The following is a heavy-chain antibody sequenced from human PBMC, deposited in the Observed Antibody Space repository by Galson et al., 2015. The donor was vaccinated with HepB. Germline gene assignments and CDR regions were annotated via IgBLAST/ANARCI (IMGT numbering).Heavy chain of an antibody. D-gene: IGHD4-11*01. J-gene: IGHJ5*01. CDR1: GFTFSDYS. V-gene: IGHV3-48*02. Sequence: SLRLSCAASGFTFSDYSMNWVRQAPGKGLEWISYISSSGTTVHYADSVKGRFTISRDNAKNSLYLQMNGLRDEDTAVYYCTRPVHYLYSNNWFDSWGPGTLVTVSS. CDR2: ISSSGTTV. CDR3: TRPVHYLYSNNWFDS.